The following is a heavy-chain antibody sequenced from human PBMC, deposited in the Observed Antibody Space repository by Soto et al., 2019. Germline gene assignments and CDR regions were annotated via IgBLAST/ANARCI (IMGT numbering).Heavy chain of an antibody. Sequence: QVHLVESGGGVVQPGRSLRLSCVASGFSFSDYSIHWVRQAPGKGLEWVAFLSYDGDKKFFADSVKGRFNISRDNAKNTVFLQMTSLRPEDTAVFHCAVMAGLVVSDDYGLDVWGQGTTVTVSS. CDR3: AVMAGLVVSDDYGLDV. CDR1: GFSFSDYS. CDR2: LSYDGDKK. J-gene: IGHJ6*02. D-gene: IGHD2-21*01. V-gene: IGHV3-30-3*01.